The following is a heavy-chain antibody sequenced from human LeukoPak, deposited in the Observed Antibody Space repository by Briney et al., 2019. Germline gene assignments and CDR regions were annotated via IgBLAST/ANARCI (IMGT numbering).Heavy chain of an antibody. CDR1: GGTFNNYA. CDR3: ARAVQVTTGGLFDY. V-gene: IGHV1-69*06. D-gene: IGHD4-17*01. J-gene: IGHJ4*02. Sequence: ASVKVSCKASGGTFNNYAISWVRQAPGQGLEWMGGIIPIFDTANYAQKFQGRVTITADKSTSTAYMELSSLRSEDTAVYYCARAVQVTTGGLFDYWGQGTLVTVSS. CDR2: IIPIFDTA.